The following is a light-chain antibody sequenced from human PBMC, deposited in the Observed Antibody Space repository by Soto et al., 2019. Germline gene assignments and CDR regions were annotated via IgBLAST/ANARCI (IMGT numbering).Light chain of an antibody. J-gene: IGKJ1*01. Sequence: DIQITQSPSNLSASVEDRVTITCRTSQSISSWLAWYQQKPGKAPKLLIYDASSLESGVPSRFSGSGSGTEFTLTISSLQPDDYATYYCQQYNSYSKAFGQEIRVEIK. CDR1: QSISSW. CDR2: DAS. CDR3: QQYNSYSKA. V-gene: IGKV1-5*01.